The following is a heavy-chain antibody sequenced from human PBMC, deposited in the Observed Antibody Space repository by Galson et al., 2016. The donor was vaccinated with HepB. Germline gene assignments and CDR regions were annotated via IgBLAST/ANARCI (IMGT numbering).Heavy chain of an antibody. V-gene: IGHV1-69*13. CDR2: IIPSFVTP. D-gene: IGHD5-12*01. Sequence: SVKVSCKASGGIFSSYAISWVRQAPGQGLEWMGGIIPSFVTPTYAQKFQGRVTITADESTSTVSMERSSLKSEDTAVYYCARALGYSDDLGDSWGQGTLVTVSS. CDR3: ARALGYSDDLGDS. J-gene: IGHJ4*02. CDR1: GGIFSSYA.